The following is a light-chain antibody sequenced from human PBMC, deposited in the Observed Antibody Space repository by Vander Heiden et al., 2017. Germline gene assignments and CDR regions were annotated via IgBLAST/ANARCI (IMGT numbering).Light chain of an antibody. Sequence: QSVLPQPPSVSGAPGQRVTISCTGSSSNIGAGYDVHWYQQLPGTAPKLLIYGNSKRPSGVPDRFSGSKSGTSASLAITGLQAEDEADYYCQSYDSSLSGVVFGGGTKLTVL. V-gene: IGLV1-40*01. J-gene: IGLJ2*01. CDR2: GNS. CDR1: SSNIGAGYD. CDR3: QSYDSSLSGVV.